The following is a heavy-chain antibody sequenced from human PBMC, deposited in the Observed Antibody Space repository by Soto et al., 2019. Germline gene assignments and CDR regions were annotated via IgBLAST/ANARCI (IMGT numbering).Heavy chain of an antibody. CDR1: GFSLSTNGMC. CDR3: ARIISGYYGSGSLPLMDV. CDR2: IDWDDDK. V-gene: IGHV2-70*11. Sequence: SGPTLVNPTQTLTLTCTFSGFSLSTNGMCVSWIRQPPGKALEWLARIDWDDDKYYSTSLKTRLTISKDTSKNQVVLTMTNMDPVDTATYYCARIISGYYGSGSLPLMDVWGQGTTVTVSS. D-gene: IGHD3-10*01. J-gene: IGHJ6*02.